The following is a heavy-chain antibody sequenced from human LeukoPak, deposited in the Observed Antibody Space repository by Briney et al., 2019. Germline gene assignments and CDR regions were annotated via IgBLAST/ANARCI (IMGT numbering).Heavy chain of an antibody. V-gene: IGHV3-23*01. Sequence: GGSLRLSCAASGFTFTNYAMTWVRQAPGKGLEWVAATVGRGPNTFHADSVKGRFTISRDNSKNTLYLQMNSLRAEDTAIYYCARDVATISNWFDPWGQGTLVTVSS. CDR1: GFTFTNYA. D-gene: IGHD5-24*01. CDR2: TVGRGPNT. J-gene: IGHJ5*02. CDR3: ARDVATISNWFDP.